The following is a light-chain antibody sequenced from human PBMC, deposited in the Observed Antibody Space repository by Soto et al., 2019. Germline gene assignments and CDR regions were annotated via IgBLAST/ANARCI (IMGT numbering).Light chain of an antibody. V-gene: IGKV3-15*01. CDR3: QQYNDWPRT. Sequence: EIVMTQSPATLSVSPGERATLSCRASQSVSSNLAWYQQKPGQAPRLLIYDASTRATGSPDRFSASGSATEFTLTISSLQSEDFAVYYCQQYNDWPRTFGQGTKVDIK. J-gene: IGKJ1*01. CDR1: QSVSSN. CDR2: DAS.